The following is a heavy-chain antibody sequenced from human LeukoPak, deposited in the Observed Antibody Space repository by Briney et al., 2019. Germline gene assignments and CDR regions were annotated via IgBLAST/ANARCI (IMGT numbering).Heavy chain of an antibody. D-gene: IGHD3-10*01. CDR1: GGSISSYY. V-gene: IGHV4-59*12. CDR3: ARGMVRGVNYRH. CDR2: IYYSGST. Sequence: SETLSLTCTVSGGSISSYYWSWIRQPPGKGLEWIGYIYYSGSTNYNPSLKSRVTISVDTSKNQFSLKLSSVTAADTAVYYCARGMVRGVNYRHWGQGTLVTVSS. J-gene: IGHJ4*02.